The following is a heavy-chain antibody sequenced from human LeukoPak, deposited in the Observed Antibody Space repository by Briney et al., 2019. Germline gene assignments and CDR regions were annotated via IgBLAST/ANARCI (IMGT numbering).Heavy chain of an antibody. D-gene: IGHD2-8*02. CDR3: ARHLLGPYFDY. J-gene: IGHJ4*02. CDR2: IYYSGST. CDR1: GGSISSSSYY. Sequence: SETLSLTCTVSGGSISSSSYYWGWIRQPPGKGLEWIGSIYYSGSTYYNPSLKSRVTISVDTSKNQFSLKLSSVTAADTAVYYCARHLLGPYFDYWGQGTLVTVSS. V-gene: IGHV4-39*01.